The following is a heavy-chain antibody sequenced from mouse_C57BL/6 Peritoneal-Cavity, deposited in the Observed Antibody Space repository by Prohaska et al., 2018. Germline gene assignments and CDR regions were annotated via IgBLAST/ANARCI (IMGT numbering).Heavy chain of an antibody. D-gene: IGHD1-3*01. V-gene: IGHV2-6*03. CDR2: IWSDGST. CDR3: ARGLLKAMDY. J-gene: IGHJ4*01. CDR1: GFSLTSYG. Sequence: LSITCTVSGFSLTSYGVHWVRQPPGKGLEWLVVIWSDGSTTYNLALKSRLNISKDNSKSQVFLKMNSLQTDDTAMYYCARGLLKAMDYWGQGTSVTVSS.